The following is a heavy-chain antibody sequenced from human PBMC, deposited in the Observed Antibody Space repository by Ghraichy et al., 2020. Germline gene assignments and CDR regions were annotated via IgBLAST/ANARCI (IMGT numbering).Heavy chain of an antibody. J-gene: IGHJ4*02. V-gene: IGHV3-23*01. D-gene: IGHD3-22*01. Sequence: GESLNISCAASGFTFSSYAMTWVRQAPGKGLEWVSALNVNGRNTYYADSVRGRFTISRDNSKNTLNLQMNSLRAEDTAVYYCARIIVVVTPTYDYWGQGTLVTVSS. CDR3: ARIIVVVTPTYDY. CDR2: LNVNGRNT. CDR1: GFTFSSYA.